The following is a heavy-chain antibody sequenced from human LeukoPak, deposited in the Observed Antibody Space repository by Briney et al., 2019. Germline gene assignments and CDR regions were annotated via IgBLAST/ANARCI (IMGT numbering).Heavy chain of an antibody. D-gene: IGHD5-18*01. Sequence: PGGSLRLSCVGSGFTYTDYWMHWFRQAPGKGPVWVSRINPDGTIIDYADSVKGRFSISRDNAKNLLYLQMNGLRADDTAVCYCAKDLSWNTADRWGQGILVTVSS. CDR3: AKDLSWNTADR. J-gene: IGHJ5*02. CDR2: INPDGTII. V-gene: IGHV3-74*01. CDR1: GFTYTDYW.